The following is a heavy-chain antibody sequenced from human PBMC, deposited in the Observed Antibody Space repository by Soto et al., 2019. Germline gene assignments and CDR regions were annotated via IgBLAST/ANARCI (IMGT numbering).Heavy chain of an antibody. CDR3: ARPITFGGVIGWFDP. Sequence: QVQLQESGPGLVKPSQTLSLTCTVSGGSISSGGYYWSWIRQHPGKGLEWIGYIYYSGSTYYNPSLKSRVTISVDTSKNQFSLKLSSVTAADTAVYYCARPITFGGVIGWFDPWGQGTLVTVSS. CDR1: GGSISSGGYY. V-gene: IGHV4-31*03. CDR2: IYYSGST. J-gene: IGHJ5*02. D-gene: IGHD3-16*02.